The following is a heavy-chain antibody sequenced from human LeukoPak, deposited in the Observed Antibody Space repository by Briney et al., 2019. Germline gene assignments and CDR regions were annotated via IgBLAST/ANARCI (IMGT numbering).Heavy chain of an antibody. V-gene: IGHV3-21*01. Sequence: GGSLRLSCAASGFTFSSYSMNWVRQAPGKGLEWVSSISSSSSYIYYADSVKGRFTISRDNAKNSLYLQMNSLRAEDTAVYYCARDQDVVVPAAAVAFDIWGQGTMVTVSS. CDR1: GFTFSSYS. CDR2: ISSSSSYI. J-gene: IGHJ3*02. CDR3: ARDQDVVVPAAAVAFDI. D-gene: IGHD2-2*01.